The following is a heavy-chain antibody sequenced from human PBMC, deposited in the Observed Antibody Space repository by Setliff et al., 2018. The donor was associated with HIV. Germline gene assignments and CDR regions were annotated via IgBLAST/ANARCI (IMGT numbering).Heavy chain of an antibody. Sequence: SLRLSCATSGFTFSTYWMHWVRQVPGKGLEWVSSISWNSDKIDYADSVKGRFTVSRDNAKSSLYLQMSSLRAEDTALYYCAKGQTDYYYYYYMGVWGKGTMVTVSS. CDR3: AKGQTDYYYYYYMGV. CDR2: ISWNSDKI. CDR1: GFTFSTYW. V-gene: IGHV3-9*01. J-gene: IGHJ6*03.